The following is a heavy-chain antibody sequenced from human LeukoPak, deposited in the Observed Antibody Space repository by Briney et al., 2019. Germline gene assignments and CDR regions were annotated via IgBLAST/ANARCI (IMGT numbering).Heavy chain of an antibody. CDR2: INHSGST. J-gene: IGHJ4*02. V-gene: IGHV4-34*01. Sequence: SETLSLTCAVYGGSFSGYYWSWIRQPPGKGLEWIGEINHSGSTNYNPSLKSRVTISVDTSKNQFSLKLSSVTAADTAVYYCATYSGYDYYFDYWGQGTLVTVSS. CDR1: GGSFSGYY. CDR3: ATYSGYDYYFDY. D-gene: IGHD5-12*01.